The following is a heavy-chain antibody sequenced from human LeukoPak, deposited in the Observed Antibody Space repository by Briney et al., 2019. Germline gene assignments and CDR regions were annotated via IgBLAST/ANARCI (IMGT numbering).Heavy chain of an antibody. D-gene: IGHD5-18*01. CDR2: TYIGGTT. CDR3: ATKRGYNYGLDY. CDR1: GFTVSSNY. Sequence: PGGPLRLSCAPSGFTVSSNYMSWVRQTPGKGLEWVSLTYIGGTTNYADSVKGRFTISRDNSKNTLYLQMNSLRVEDTAVYYCATKRGYNYGLDYWGQGTLVTVSS. J-gene: IGHJ4*02. V-gene: IGHV3-53*01.